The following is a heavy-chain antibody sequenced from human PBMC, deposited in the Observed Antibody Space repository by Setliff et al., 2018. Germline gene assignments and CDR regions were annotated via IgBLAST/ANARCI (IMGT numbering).Heavy chain of an antibody. CDR1: GDSISDYF. CDR3: ARTYYYASGRSGYYYYYYYMDV. J-gene: IGHJ6*03. CDR2: IYPSSGRT. D-gene: IGHD3-10*01. V-gene: IGHV4-4*08. Sequence: SETLSLTCDVSGDSISDYFWSWIRQPPGKGLEWIGFIYPSSGRTKYNPSLKSRVTISVDTSKNQVSLKLNSVTAADTAIYYCARTYYYASGRSGYYYYYYYMDVWGKGTTVTAP.